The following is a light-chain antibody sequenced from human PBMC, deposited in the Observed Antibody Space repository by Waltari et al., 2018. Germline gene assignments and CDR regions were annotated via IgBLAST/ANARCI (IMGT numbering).Light chain of an antibody. J-gene: IGLJ2*01. Sequence: QSALTQPAYVSGSPGQSITISCTGTSSDVGGYNYVSWYQQPPGKAPKLMFYDVSNRPSGVSNRCSGSKSGNTASLTISGLQAEDEADYYCSSYTSSSTPVFGGGTKLTVL. CDR3: SSYTSSSTPV. CDR1: SSDVGGYNY. V-gene: IGLV2-14*03. CDR2: DVS.